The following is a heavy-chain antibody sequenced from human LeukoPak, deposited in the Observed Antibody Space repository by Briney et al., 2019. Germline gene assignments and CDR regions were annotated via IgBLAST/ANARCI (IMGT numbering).Heavy chain of an antibody. D-gene: IGHD3-22*01. J-gene: IGHJ1*01. Sequence: GGSLRLSCAASGLTFNNYWMHWVRQAPGKGLVWVSRINTDGSSTNYADSVKGRFTISRDNAKNTVYLQMNSLRADDTAVYYCAAYDNSGYSKKYFQHWGQGTLVTVSS. V-gene: IGHV3-74*01. CDR2: INTDGSST. CDR1: GLTFNNYW. CDR3: AAYDNSGYSKKYFQH.